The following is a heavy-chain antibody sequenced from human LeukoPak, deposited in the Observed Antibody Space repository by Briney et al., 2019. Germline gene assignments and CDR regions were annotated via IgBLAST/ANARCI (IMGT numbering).Heavy chain of an antibody. D-gene: IGHD3-22*01. CDR1: GAFISSSSYY. CDR3: ARRRYYDSTGYLD. CDR2: IYYSGRD. V-gene: IGHV4-39*01. Sequence: PSETLSLTCTVYGAFISSSSYYWGWIRQAPGKGLEWIGEIYYSGRDYNNPSLKSRVTLSIDTSKNQFSLDLTSVTAADTAVYYCARRRYYDSTGYLDWGQGTLVAVSS. J-gene: IGHJ1*01.